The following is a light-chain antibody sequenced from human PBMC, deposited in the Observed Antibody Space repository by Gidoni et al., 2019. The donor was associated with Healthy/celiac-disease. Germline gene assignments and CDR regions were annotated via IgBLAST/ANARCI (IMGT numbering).Light chain of an antibody. Sequence: AIQMTQSPSSLSASVGDRVTITRRASQGIRNDLGWYQQKPGKAPKLLIYAASSLQSGVPSRFSGSGSGTDFTLTISSLQPEDFATYYCLQDYNYPLTFXGXTKVEIK. CDR1: QGIRND. CDR2: AAS. CDR3: LQDYNYPLT. V-gene: IGKV1-6*01. J-gene: IGKJ4*01.